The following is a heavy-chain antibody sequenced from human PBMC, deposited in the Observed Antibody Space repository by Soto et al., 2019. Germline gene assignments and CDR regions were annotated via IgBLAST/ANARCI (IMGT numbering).Heavy chain of an antibody. J-gene: IGHJ6*03. V-gene: IGHV4-31*03. D-gene: IGHD3-9*01. CDR1: GGSISSGGYY. Sequence: SETLSLTCTVSGGSISSGGYYWSWIRQHPGKGLEWIGYIYYSGSTYYNPSLKSRVTISVDTSKNQFSLKLSSVTAADTAVYYCARGGVYYDILTGYYTDYYYMDVWGKGTTVTVSS. CDR3: ARGGVYYDILTGYYTDYYYMDV. CDR2: IYYSGST.